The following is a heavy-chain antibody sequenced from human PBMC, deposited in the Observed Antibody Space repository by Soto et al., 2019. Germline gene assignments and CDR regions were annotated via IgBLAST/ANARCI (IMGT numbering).Heavy chain of an antibody. CDR1: GFTFSTYA. CDR2: ITGGDNAR. Sequence: EVQLVESGGGLIQPGGSLRLSCAASGFTFSTYAMNWVRQAPGKGLEWVSYITGGDNARYYADSVRGRFAISRDNAKNSLYLHMNSLRAEDTAVYFRARGDETVVLPGLFDFWGQGTLVSVSS. J-gene: IGHJ4*02. V-gene: IGHV3-48*01. CDR3: ARGDETVVLPGLFDF. D-gene: IGHD2-2*01.